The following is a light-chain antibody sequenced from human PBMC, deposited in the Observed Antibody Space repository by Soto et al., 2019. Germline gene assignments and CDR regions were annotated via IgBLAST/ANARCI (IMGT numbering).Light chain of an antibody. Sequence: EIVMTQSPATLSVSPGERATLSCRASQSVSSNLAWYQQRPGQAPRLLIYGASTRATCIPARFSGSGSGTEFTRTISSLQSEDFAVYYCQQYNNWPPVYTFGQGTKLEIK. CDR2: GAS. CDR3: QQYNNWPPVYT. CDR1: QSVSSN. J-gene: IGKJ2*01. V-gene: IGKV3-15*01.